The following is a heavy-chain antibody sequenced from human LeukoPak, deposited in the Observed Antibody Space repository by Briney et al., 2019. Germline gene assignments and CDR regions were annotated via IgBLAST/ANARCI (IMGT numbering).Heavy chain of an antibody. Sequence: PSETLSLTCTVSGGSISSYYWSWIRQPPGKGLEWIGYIYYSGSTNYNPSLKSRVTISVDTSKNQFSLKLSSVTAADTAVYYCARGKGLRYYYYGMDVWGQGTTVTDSS. CDR3: ARGKGLRYYYYGMDV. CDR2: IYYSGST. J-gene: IGHJ6*02. D-gene: IGHD5-12*01. CDR1: GGSISSYY. V-gene: IGHV4-59*01.